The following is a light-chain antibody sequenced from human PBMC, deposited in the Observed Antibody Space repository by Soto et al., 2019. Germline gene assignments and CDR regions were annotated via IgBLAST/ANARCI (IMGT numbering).Light chain of an antibody. J-gene: IGKJ2*01. CDR3: QHYNNLPPDT. Sequence: EIILTQSPASLSVSPGERATLSCSASESVNNNLAWYQQKPGQAPRLLIYGASTRATGIPGRFRGSGSGTEFTLTITSLQSEDFAVYFCQHYNNLPPDTFGQGTKLEIK. CDR2: GAS. V-gene: IGKV3-15*01. CDR1: ESVNNN.